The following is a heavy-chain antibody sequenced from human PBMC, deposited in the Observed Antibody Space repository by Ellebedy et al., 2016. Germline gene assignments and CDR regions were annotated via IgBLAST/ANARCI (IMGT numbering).Heavy chain of an antibody. CDR1: GFTFSRYW. CDR3: ARDGITMIVVVNHFDY. J-gene: IGHJ4*02. V-gene: IGHV3-7*01. CDR2: IKQDGSEK. D-gene: IGHD3-22*01. Sequence: GGSLRLSCAASGFTFSRYWMTWVRQAPGKGLEWVANIKQDGSEKYYVDSVKGRFTISRDNAKNSLYLQMNSLRAEDTALYYCARDGITMIVVVNHFDYWGQGSLVTVSS.